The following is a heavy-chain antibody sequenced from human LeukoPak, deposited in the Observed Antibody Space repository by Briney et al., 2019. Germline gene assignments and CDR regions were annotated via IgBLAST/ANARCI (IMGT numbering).Heavy chain of an antibody. J-gene: IGHJ3*02. Sequence: GGSLRLSCAASGFTFSSYAMTWVRQAPGKGLEWVSAIRGSGDSTYYADSVKGRFTISRDNSKNTLYLQMNSLRAEDMAVYYCAKDYYYGSGSYWGAFDIWGQGTMVTVSS. CDR2: IRGSGDST. D-gene: IGHD3-10*01. V-gene: IGHV3-23*01. CDR3: AKDYYYGSGSYWGAFDI. CDR1: GFTFSSYA.